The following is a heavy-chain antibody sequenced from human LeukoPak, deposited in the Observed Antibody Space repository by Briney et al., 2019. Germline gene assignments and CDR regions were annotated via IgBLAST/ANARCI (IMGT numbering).Heavy chain of an antibody. CDR3: AKDRSGTPNS. V-gene: IGHV3-23*01. CDR2: ISGSGGST. CDR1: GCTFSSYA. J-gene: IGHJ4*02. Sequence: GGSLRVSCAASGCTFSSYAMSRVRQAPGKGLEWVSAISGSGGSTYYADSVKGRFTISRDNSKNTLFLQMNSLRAEDTAVYYCAKDRSGTPNSWGQGTLVTVSS. D-gene: IGHD2-15*01.